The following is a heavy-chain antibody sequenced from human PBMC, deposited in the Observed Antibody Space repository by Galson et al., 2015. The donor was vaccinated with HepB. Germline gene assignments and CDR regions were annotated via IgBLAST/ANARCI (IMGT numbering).Heavy chain of an antibody. CDR2: FSGSGVGT. V-gene: IGHV3-23*01. J-gene: IGHJ4*02. D-gene: IGHD6-19*01. CDR3: AKRISSGWYYFDY. CDR1: GFTFSNYA. Sequence: SLRLSCAASGFTFSNYAMSWVRQAPGKGLEWVSTFSGSGVGTYYADSVKGRFTISRDSSKNMLYLQMSSLRAEDTAVYYCAKRISSGWYYFDYWGQGTLVTVSS.